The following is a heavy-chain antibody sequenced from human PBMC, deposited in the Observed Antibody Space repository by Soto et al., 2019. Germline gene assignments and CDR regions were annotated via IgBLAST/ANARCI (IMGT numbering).Heavy chain of an antibody. V-gene: IGHV3-23*01. D-gene: IGHD1-26*01. Sequence: EVQLLDSGGGLVQPGGSLRLSCAASGFTFSNYAMNWVRQAPGKGLEWVSTISGSGGNTNYADSVRGRFTISRDNSKNTLYLQMNSLRTEDSAVYYCAKELVAAPMYVGWGYFYNYGLDVWGQGTTVTVSS. CDR3: AKELVAAPMYVGWGYFYNYGLDV. J-gene: IGHJ6*02. CDR1: GFTFSNYA. CDR2: ISGSGGNT.